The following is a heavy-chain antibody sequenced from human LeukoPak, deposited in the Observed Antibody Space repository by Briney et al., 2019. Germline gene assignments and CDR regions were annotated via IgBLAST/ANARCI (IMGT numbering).Heavy chain of an antibody. Sequence: RPGGSLRLSCAASGFTFSSYAMSWVRQAPGKGLEWVSAISGSGGSTYYADFVKGRFTISRDNSKNTLYLQMNSLRAEDTAVYYCATGGDYGDPIPFWFDYWGQGTLVTVSS. CDR3: ATGGDYGDPIPFWFDY. D-gene: IGHD4-17*01. J-gene: IGHJ4*02. CDR2: ISGSGGST. CDR1: GFTFSSYA. V-gene: IGHV3-23*01.